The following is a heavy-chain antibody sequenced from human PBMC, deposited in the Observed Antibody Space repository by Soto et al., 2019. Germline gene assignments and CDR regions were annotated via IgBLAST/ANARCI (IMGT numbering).Heavy chain of an antibody. D-gene: IGHD3-16*01. Sequence: QVQLVQSGAEVKKPGASVKVSCKASGYIFTSYGISWVRQAPGQGLEWMGWISTDTGNTSYAQKLQDRVTMTRDTSTTTAYMELRSLTSDDTALYFCAREGTLRTDAFDLWGQGTMVTVSS. V-gene: IGHV1-18*01. CDR3: AREGTLRTDAFDL. CDR1: GYIFTSYG. CDR2: ISTDTGNT. J-gene: IGHJ3*01.